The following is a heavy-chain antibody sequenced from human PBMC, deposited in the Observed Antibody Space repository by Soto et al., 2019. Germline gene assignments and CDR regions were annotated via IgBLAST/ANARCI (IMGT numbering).Heavy chain of an antibody. D-gene: IGHD3-9*01. Sequence: LRLSCGASGFTFSTYAMSWVRQAPGKGLEWVSAISGRDGSTYYADSVRGRFTISRDNSRNTLFLQMDSLRAEDSAVYFCTTATGSFATSIYYFDYWGQGSLVTVSS. CDR2: ISGRDGST. J-gene: IGHJ4*02. CDR3: TTATGSFATSIYYFDY. CDR1: GFTFSTYA. V-gene: IGHV3-23*01.